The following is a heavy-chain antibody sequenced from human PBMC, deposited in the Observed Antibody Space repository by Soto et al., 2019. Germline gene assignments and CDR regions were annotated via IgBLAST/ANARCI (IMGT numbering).Heavy chain of an antibody. D-gene: IGHD1-20*01. J-gene: IGHJ4*02. V-gene: IGHV4-31*03. Sequence: QVQLQESGPGLVKPSQTLSLTCTVSGGSISSGGYYWSWIRQHPGKGLEWIGYIYYSGSTYYNPSLKSRVTISVDTSKTQFSLKLSSVTAADTAVYYCARGNSNRYNFAFDYWGQGTLVTVSS. CDR2: IYYSGST. CDR1: GGSISSGGYY. CDR3: ARGNSNRYNFAFDY.